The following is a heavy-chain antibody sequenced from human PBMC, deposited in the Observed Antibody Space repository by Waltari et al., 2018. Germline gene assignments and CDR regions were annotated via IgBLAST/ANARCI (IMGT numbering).Heavy chain of an antibody. D-gene: IGHD1-26*01. V-gene: IGHV4-59*11. CDR3: ARGHGGSYYVFDY. Sequence: QVQLQESGPGLVKPSETLSLTCTVSGGSFSGPFWTWFRQPPGKGLEWLGYMYYSGSTDYNPSLKSRVTISVDTSKNQFSLKLSSVTAADTAVYYCARGHGGSYYVFDYWGQGTLVTVSS. CDR1: GGSFSGPF. J-gene: IGHJ4*02. CDR2: MYYSGST.